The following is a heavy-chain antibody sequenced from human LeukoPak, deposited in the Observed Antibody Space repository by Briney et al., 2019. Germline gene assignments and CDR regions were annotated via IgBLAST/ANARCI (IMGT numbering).Heavy chain of an antibody. CDR1: GFTFSSYS. V-gene: IGHV3-21*01. J-gene: IGHJ1*01. CDR3: ATYSGSYGSSDFQH. CDR2: ISSSSSYI. Sequence: PGGSLRLSCAASGFTFSSYSMNWVRQAPGKRLEWVSSISSSSSYIYYADSVKGRFTISRDNAKNSLYLQMNSLRAEDTAVYYCATYSGSYGSSDFQHWGQGTWSPSPQ. D-gene: IGHD1-26*01.